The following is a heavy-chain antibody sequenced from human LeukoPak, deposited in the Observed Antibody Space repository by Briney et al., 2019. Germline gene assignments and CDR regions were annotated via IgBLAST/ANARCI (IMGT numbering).Heavy chain of an antibody. J-gene: IGHJ4*02. Sequence: LAGGSLRLSCAASGFTFDDYGMSWVRQAPGKGLEWVSGINWNGGSTGYADSVKGRFTISRDNAKNSLYLQMSSLRAEDTAVYYCAKSGGGTAVTIDYWGQGTLVTVSS. CDR2: INWNGGST. CDR3: AKSGGGTAVTIDY. CDR1: GFTFDDYG. V-gene: IGHV3-20*04. D-gene: IGHD4-17*01.